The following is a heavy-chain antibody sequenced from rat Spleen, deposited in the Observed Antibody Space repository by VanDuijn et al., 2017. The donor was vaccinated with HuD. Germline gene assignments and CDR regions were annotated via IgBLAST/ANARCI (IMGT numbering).Heavy chain of an antibody. CDR2: IIYDGSRT. V-gene: IGHV5-22*01. CDR1: GFIFSNYY. CDR3: TRPPYNNHFDY. Sequence: EVQLVESGGGLVQPGRSMKLSCATSGFIFSNYYMAWVRQAPKKGLEWVATIIYDGSRTYYRDSVKGRFTISRDNAKNTLYLQMNSLRSEDTATYYCTRPPYNNHFDYWGQGVMVTVSS. J-gene: IGHJ2*01. D-gene: IGHD1-10*01.